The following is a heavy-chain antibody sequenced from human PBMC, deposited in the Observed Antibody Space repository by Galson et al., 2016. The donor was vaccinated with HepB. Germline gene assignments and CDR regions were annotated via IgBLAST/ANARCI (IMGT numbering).Heavy chain of an antibody. D-gene: IGHD6-13*01. J-gene: IGHJ6*02. Sequence: SETLSLTCRVSDFSIDSGYYWGWIRQPPGRGLEWIGSLYHSGSASYNPSLKSRVTISVDTYRNQFSLKVTSVTAADTAIYYCTRDPQPVYYYHGMDVWGQGTTVTASS. CDR1: DFSIDSGYY. CDR3: TRDPQPVYYYHGMDV. CDR2: LYHSGSA. V-gene: IGHV4-38-2*02.